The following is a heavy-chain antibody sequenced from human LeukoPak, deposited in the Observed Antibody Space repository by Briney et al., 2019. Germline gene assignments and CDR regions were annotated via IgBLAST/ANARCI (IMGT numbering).Heavy chain of an antibody. Sequence: GGSLRLSCAASGFTFSVYSMNWVRQAPGKGLEWVSYISSGSSTIYYADSVKGRVTISRDNVENSLYLQMNSLRVEDTAVYYCARELEVPAAAPDYYYYYYIDVWGKGTTVTVSS. CDR1: GFTFSVYS. V-gene: IGHV3-48*04. CDR2: ISSGSSTI. CDR3: ARELEVPAAAPDYYYYYYIDV. D-gene: IGHD2-2*01. J-gene: IGHJ6*03.